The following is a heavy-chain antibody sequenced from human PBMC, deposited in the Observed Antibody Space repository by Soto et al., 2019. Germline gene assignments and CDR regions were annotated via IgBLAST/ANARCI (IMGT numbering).Heavy chain of an antibody. Sequence: QVQLGQSGAEVKKPGSSVKVSCKASGGTFSSYAISWVRQAPGQGLEWMGGIIPIFGTANYAQTFQGRVTITADESTSTAYMELSSLRSEDTAAYYCAREGASGSHIGYWGQGTLVTVSS. J-gene: IGHJ4*02. V-gene: IGHV1-69*01. CDR1: GGTFSSYA. CDR3: AREGASGSHIGY. D-gene: IGHD3-22*01. CDR2: IIPIFGTA.